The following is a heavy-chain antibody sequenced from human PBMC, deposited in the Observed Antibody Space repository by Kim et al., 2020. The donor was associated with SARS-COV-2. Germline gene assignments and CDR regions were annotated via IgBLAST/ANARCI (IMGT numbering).Heavy chain of an antibody. V-gene: IGHV3-7*01. CDR2: IKQDGSET. CDR1: GFTFSSYW. D-gene: IGHD6-6*01. J-gene: IGHJ5*02. Sequence: GGSLRLSCAASGFTFSSYWMSWVRQAPGKGREGVANIKQDGSETYYVDSVKGRFTISRDNAKNSLYLQMTSLRAEDTAVYYCARGSWWFDPWGQGTLVTVSS. CDR3: ARGSWWFDP.